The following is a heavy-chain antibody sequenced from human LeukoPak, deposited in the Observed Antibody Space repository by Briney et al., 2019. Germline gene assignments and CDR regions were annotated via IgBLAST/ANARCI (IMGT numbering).Heavy chain of an antibody. Sequence: GGSLRLSCAASGFTFSSYWMHWVRQAPGKGLEWVSAISGSGGSTYYADSVKGRFTISRDNSKNTVYLQMNSLRAEDTAIYYCTKARDDYGVDTIDSWGQGTLVTVSS. CDR3: TKARDDYGVDTIDS. V-gene: IGHV3-23*01. J-gene: IGHJ4*02. CDR2: ISGSGGST. D-gene: IGHD3-3*01. CDR1: GFTFSSYW.